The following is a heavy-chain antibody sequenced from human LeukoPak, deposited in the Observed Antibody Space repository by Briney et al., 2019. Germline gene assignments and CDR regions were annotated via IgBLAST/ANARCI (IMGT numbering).Heavy chain of an antibody. CDR1: GFTFSGYR. CDR2: ISISSTTI. J-gene: IGHJ4*02. CDR3: ARVMYGGISYSVDY. D-gene: IGHD1-26*01. Sequence: GGSMRLSCLASGFTFSGYRMNWVRQPPGKGLEWVSYISISSTTINYADSVKGRFTISRDNAKNSLYLQMNSLRDEDTAVYYCARVMYGGISYSVDYWGQGTLVTVSS. V-gene: IGHV3-48*02.